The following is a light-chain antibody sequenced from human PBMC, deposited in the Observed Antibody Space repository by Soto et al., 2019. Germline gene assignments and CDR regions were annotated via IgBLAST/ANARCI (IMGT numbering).Light chain of an antibody. CDR3: HQSKVYT. CDR1: QGISSA. CDR2: DAS. Sequence: AIQLTQSPSSLSASVGDRVTITCRASQGISSALAWYQQKPGKAPKLLIYDASSLESGVPSRFSGSGSGTDFTLTISSLQPEDFATYYCHQSKVYTFGQGTKLEIK. J-gene: IGKJ2*01. V-gene: IGKV1-13*02.